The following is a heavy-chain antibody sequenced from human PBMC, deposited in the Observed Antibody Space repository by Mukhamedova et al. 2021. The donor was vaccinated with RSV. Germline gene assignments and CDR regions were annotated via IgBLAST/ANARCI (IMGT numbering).Heavy chain of an antibody. D-gene: IGHD2-8*02. V-gene: IGHV3-7*01. CDR2: INPGGNAK. Sequence: GGGLEWVANINPGGNAKTYVDSLKAQFTVSRDNAKNSLYLKMSSLRVEDTAVYYCPPWAPTGSYWARGILVTVS. J-gene: IGHJ4*02. CDR3: PPWAPTGSY.